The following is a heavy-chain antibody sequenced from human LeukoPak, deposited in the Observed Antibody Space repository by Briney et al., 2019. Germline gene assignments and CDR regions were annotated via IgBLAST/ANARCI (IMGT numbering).Heavy chain of an antibody. V-gene: IGHV3-21*01. CDR1: GFTFSSYR. D-gene: IGHD6-13*01. CDR3: ARDRDIAAASFDY. Sequence: GGSLRLSCAASGFTFSSYRMNWVRQAPGKGLEWVSSISSSSSYIYYADSLKGRFTISRDNAKNSLYLQMTSLRAEDTAVYYCARDRDIAAASFDYWGQGTLVTVSS. J-gene: IGHJ4*02. CDR2: ISSSSSYI.